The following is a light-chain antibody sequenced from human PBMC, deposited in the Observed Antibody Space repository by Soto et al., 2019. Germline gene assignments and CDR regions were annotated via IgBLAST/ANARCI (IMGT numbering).Light chain of an antibody. CDR3: AAWDDSLNAWM. CDR1: SSNIGSNA. Sequence: QLVLTQPPSASGTPGQRVTISCSGSSSNIGSNAVNWYQQLPGTAPKLLIYSNDQRPSGVPDRFSGSESGTSASLAISGLQSEDEADYYCAAWDDSLNAWMFGGGTKLTVL. V-gene: IGLV1-44*01. CDR2: SND. J-gene: IGLJ3*02.